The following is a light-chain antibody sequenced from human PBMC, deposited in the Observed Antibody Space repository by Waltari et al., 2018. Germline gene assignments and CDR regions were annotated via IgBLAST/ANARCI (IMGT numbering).Light chain of an antibody. CDR2: KAS. CDR1: QSINNL. Sequence: DMQMTQSPSTLSASVGDRVTITCRASQSINNLLARYQQKPGKAPKLLIYKASTLESGVPSRFSGIGSGTEFTLIISSLQPDDFATYYCQQYNSYSPWTFGQGTRLEIK. V-gene: IGKV1-5*03. J-gene: IGKJ5*01. CDR3: QQYNSYSPWT.